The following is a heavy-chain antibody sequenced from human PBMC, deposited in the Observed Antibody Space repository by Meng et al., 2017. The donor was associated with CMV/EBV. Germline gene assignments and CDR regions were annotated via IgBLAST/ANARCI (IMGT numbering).Heavy chain of an antibody. Sequence: QLQLQESGPGLVKPSETLSLTCTVSVGSISSSSYYWCWIRQPPGKGLEWIGSIYYSGSTYYNPSLKSRVTISVDTSKNQFSLKLSSVTAADTAVYYCARDPSLRWIDYWGQGTLVTVSS. CDR1: VGSISSSSYY. V-gene: IGHV4-39*07. D-gene: IGHD4-23*01. CDR2: IYYSGST. CDR3: ARDPSLRWIDY. J-gene: IGHJ4*02.